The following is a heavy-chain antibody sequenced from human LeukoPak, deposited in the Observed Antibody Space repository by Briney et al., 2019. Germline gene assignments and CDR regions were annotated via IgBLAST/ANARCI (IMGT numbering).Heavy chain of an antibody. Sequence: GGSLRLSCAASGFTFSSYSMNWVRQAPGKGLEGGSYISSSSSTIYYADSVKGRFTISRDNAKNSLYLQMNSLRAEDTAVYYCARVPSRLLWFGERVSIDYWGQGTLVTVSS. CDR3: ARVPSRLLWFGERVSIDY. V-gene: IGHV3-48*01. CDR1: GFTFSSYS. D-gene: IGHD3-10*01. CDR2: ISSSSSTI. J-gene: IGHJ4*02.